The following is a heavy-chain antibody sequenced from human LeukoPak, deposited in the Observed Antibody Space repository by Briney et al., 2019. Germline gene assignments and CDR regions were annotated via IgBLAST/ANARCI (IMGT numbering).Heavy chain of an antibody. D-gene: IGHD6-6*01. Sequence: PGGSLRLSCAASGFTFSSYAMHWVRLAPGKGLEWVAVISYDGSNKYYADSVKGRFTISRDNSKNTLYLQMNSLRAEDTAVYYCVSGRRNRNGFDYWGQGTLVTVSS. J-gene: IGHJ4*02. CDR2: ISYDGSNK. CDR3: VSGRRNRNGFDY. CDR1: GFTFSSYA. V-gene: IGHV3-30-3*01.